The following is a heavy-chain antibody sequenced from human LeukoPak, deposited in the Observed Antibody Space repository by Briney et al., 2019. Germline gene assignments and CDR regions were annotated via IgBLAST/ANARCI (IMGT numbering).Heavy chain of an antibody. D-gene: IGHD2-2*01. Sequence: SETLSLTCTVSGGSISSSSYYWGWIRQPPGKGLEWIGSIYYSGSTYYNPSLKSRVTMSVDTSKNQFSLNLTSVTAADTAVYYCARDSRYCNSISCYGRPGYYGLDVWGQGTTVTVSS. CDR3: ARDSRYCNSISCYGRPGYYGLDV. CDR1: GGSISSSSYY. J-gene: IGHJ6*02. V-gene: IGHV4-39*07. CDR2: IYYSGST.